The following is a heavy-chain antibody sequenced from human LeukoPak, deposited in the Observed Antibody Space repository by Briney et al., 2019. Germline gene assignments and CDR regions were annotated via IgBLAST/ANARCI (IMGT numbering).Heavy chain of an antibody. D-gene: IGHD3-22*01. V-gene: IGHV3-15*01. CDR2: IKSKTDGGTT. CDR1: GFTFSNAW. CDR3: AKPRRDSGSWYFDL. J-gene: IGHJ2*01. Sequence: GGSLRLSCAASGFTFSNAWMSWVRQAPGKGLEWVGRIKSKTDGGTTDYAAPVKGRFTISRDDSKNTLYLQMNSLKTEDTAVYYCAKPRRDSGSWYFDLWGRGTLVTVSS.